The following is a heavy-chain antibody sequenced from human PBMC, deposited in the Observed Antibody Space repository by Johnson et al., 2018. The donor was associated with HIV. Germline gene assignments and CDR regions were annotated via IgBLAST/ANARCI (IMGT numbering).Heavy chain of an antibody. V-gene: IGHV3-74*02. Sequence: VQLVESGGGLVKPGGSLRLSCAASGFTFSNAWMSWVRQAPGKGLVWVSRINSDGSSTSYADSVKGRFTISRDNSKNTLYLQMNSLRAEDTAVYYCARGRARAFDIWGQGTMVTVSS. CDR1: GFTFSNAW. CDR2: INSDGSST. CDR3: ARGRARAFDI. D-gene: IGHD5-12*01. J-gene: IGHJ3*02.